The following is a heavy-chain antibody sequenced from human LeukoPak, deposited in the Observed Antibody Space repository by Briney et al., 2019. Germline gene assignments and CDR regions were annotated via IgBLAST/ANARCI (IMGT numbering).Heavy chain of an antibody. CDR2: ISYDGSNK. CDR3: AKEYCSGGSCYSTFRGDYYYYGMDV. CDR1: GFTFSSYG. J-gene: IGHJ6*02. Sequence: GGSLRLSCAASGFTFSSYGMHWVRQAPGKGLEWVAVISYDGSNKYYADSVKGRFTISRDNSKNTLYLQMNSLRAEDTAVYYCAKEYCSGGSCYSTFRGDYYYYGMDVWGQGTTVTVSS. D-gene: IGHD2-15*01. V-gene: IGHV3-30*18.